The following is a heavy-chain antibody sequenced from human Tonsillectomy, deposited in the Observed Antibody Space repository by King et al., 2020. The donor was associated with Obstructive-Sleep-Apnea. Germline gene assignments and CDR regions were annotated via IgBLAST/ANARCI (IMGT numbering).Heavy chain of an antibody. V-gene: IGHV3-9*01. Sequence: VQLVESGGGLVQPGRSLRLSCAASGFTFDDYAMHWVRQAPGKGLEWGSGISWNSGNIGYADSVKGRFTISRDNAKNSLYLQMNSLRGEDTALYYCATAGSWYRDAFDIWGQGTMVTVSS. CDR2: ISWNSGNI. J-gene: IGHJ3*02. D-gene: IGHD6-13*01. CDR1: GFTFDDYA. CDR3: ATAGSWYRDAFDI.